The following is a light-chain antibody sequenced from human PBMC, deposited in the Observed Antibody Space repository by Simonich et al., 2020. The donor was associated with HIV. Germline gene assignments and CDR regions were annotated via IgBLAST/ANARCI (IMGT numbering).Light chain of an antibody. CDR3: QQYSFYYT. CDR2: KAS. J-gene: IGKJ2*01. Sequence: DIQMTQSPSTLSVSVGDRVTITCRASQSISSWLAWYQQKPGKAPKLLIYKASSLESGVPSRFSGSGSGTEFTLTISSLQPDDFATYYCQQYSFYYTFGQGTKLEIK. CDR1: QSISSW. V-gene: IGKV1-5*03.